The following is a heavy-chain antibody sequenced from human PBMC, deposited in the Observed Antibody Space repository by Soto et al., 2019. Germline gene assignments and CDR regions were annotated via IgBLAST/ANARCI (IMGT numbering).Heavy chain of an antibody. D-gene: IGHD1-26*01. CDR3: ASSWEVYIYYGMDV. Sequence: SVKVSCKASGGTFSSYAISWVRQAPGQGLEWMGGIIPIFGTANYAQKFQGRVTITADESTSTAYMGLGSLRSEDTAGYYCASSWEVYIYYGMDVGGQGPRVTVPS. CDR1: GGTFSSYA. V-gene: IGHV1-69*13. J-gene: IGHJ6*02. CDR2: IIPIFGTA.